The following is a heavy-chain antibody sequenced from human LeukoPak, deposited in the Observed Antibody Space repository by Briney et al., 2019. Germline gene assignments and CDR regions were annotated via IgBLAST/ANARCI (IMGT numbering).Heavy chain of an antibody. D-gene: IGHD2-15*01. CDR1: GFTFSDYY. Sequence: GGSLRLSCAASGFTFSDYYMTWVRRAAGKGLEWISHISGRSTDTNYADSVKGRFTISRANAKNSLYLQMNSLRVEDAAVYYCARDSAGTCSGAGCDPDDFDYWGQGTLVTVSS. V-gene: IGHV3-11*06. CDR3: ARDSAGTCSGAGCDPDDFDY. J-gene: IGHJ4*02. CDR2: ISGRSTDT.